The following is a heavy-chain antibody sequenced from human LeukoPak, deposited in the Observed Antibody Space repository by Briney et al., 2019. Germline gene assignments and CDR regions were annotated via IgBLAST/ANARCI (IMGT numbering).Heavy chain of an antibody. D-gene: IGHD5-12*01. Sequence: GGALRLSCAASGFTFSSYDMTWVRQAPGRGLEWVSSIRPSGDNTYYGDSVKGRFTISRDNSKNTVYLQMNNMRVDDTAVYYCARDLGDGGYVNFDYWGQGTLVTVSS. CDR2: IRPSGDNT. J-gene: IGHJ4*02. CDR1: GFTFSSYD. V-gene: IGHV3-23*01. CDR3: ARDLGDGGYVNFDY.